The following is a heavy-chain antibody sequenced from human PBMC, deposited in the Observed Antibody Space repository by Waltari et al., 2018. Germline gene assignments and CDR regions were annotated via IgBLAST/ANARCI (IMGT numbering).Heavy chain of an antibody. D-gene: IGHD1-26*01. V-gene: IGHV4-39*07. CDR2: MFYSGTT. CDR1: GDSVSSGPSF. Sequence: QLQLQESGPRLVKPAETLSLTCTVSGDSVSSGPSFWAWCRQPPGKGLEWLGSMFYSGTTYHNSSLKSRVTISVDTSKNQVSLQLKSVTAAATAVYFCARDRSGTINSFDPWGRGTLVTVSS. CDR3: ARDRSGTINSFDP. J-gene: IGHJ5*02.